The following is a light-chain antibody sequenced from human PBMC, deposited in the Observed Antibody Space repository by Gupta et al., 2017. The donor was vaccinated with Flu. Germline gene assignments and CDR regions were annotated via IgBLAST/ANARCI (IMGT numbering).Light chain of an antibody. CDR3: SSYAGSNNWV. J-gene: IGLJ3*02. V-gene: IGLV2-8*01. Sequence: SVTISCTGTNSDVGGYKYVSWYQQHPGKAPKLMIYEVSKRPSGVPDRFSGSKSGNTASLTVSGLQAEDEADYYCSSYAGSNNWVFGGGTELTVL. CDR1: NSDVGGYKY. CDR2: EVS.